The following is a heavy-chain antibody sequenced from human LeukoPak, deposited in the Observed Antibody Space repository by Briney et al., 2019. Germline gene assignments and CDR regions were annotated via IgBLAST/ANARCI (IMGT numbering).Heavy chain of an antibody. V-gene: IGHV3-30*04. CDR3: AKDLYDYGDFYYYYYGMDV. Sequence: GGSLRLSCAASGFTFSSYAMPWVRQAPGKGLEWVAVISYDGSNKYYADSVKGRFTISRDNSKNTLYLQMNSLRAEDTAVYYCAKDLYDYGDFYYYYYGMDVWGQGTTVTVSS. J-gene: IGHJ6*02. CDR1: GFTFSSYA. D-gene: IGHD4-17*01. CDR2: ISYDGSNK.